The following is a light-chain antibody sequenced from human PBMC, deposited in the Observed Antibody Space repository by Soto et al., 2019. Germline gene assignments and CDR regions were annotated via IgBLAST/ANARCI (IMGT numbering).Light chain of an antibody. J-gene: IGKJ4*01. CDR1: QSISNW. CDR2: DAS. V-gene: IGKV1-5*03. CDR3: QQYNRYSVH. Sequence: DFQLTQSPSTLSASVGDRVTITCRASQSISNWLVWYQQKPGKAPKFLIYDASILEGGVPSRFSGSGYGTEFTLTIGRLQPDDFATYYCQQYNRYSVHFGGGTKVEMK.